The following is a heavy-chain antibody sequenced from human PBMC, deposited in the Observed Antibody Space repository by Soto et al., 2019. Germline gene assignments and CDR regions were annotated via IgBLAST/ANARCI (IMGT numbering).Heavy chain of an antibody. CDR1: GFTFSRFD. J-gene: IGHJ4*02. CDR3: AKTVSIAVVAAPNFDS. CDR2: ISLGGGST. D-gene: IGHD2-15*01. V-gene: IGHV3-23*01. Sequence: GGSLRLSCAASGFTFSRFDMSWVRQAPGKGLQWVAGISLGGGSTYYTDSVKGRFTISRDNSQNTLYLQMNSLRGEDTAVYYCAKTVSIAVVAAPNFDSWGQGTLVTVSS.